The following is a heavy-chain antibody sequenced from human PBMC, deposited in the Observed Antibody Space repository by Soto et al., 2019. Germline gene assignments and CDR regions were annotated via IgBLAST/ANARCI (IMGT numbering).Heavy chain of an antibody. CDR1: GYNFTSYA. CDR3: LRSGPHAGY. D-gene: IGHD3-10*01. Sequence: QVQLVPSGAEVKKPGASVKFSCNASGYNFTSYAISWVRQAPGQRLEWMGCISAYNGNTNYAQKLPGRVTMTTDTSTTTDYMELRSLRSDDTAVYYCLRSGPHAGYWGQGSLVPASS. CDR2: ISAYNGNT. V-gene: IGHV1-18*01. J-gene: IGHJ4*02.